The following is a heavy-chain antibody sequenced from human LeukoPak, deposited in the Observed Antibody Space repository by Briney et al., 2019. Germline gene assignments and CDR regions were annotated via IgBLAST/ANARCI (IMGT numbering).Heavy chain of an antibody. V-gene: IGHV4-39*07. CDR2: IYYSGST. J-gene: IGHJ4*02. CDR1: GGSISSSSYY. D-gene: IGHD6-13*01. Sequence: SETLSLTCTVSGGSISSSSYYWGWIRQPPGKGLEWIGSIYYSGSTYYNPSLKSRVTISVDTSKNHSSLKLSSVTAADTAVYYCARGLMMAVAGRGEFHYWGQGTLVTVSS. CDR3: ARGLMMAVAGRGEFHY.